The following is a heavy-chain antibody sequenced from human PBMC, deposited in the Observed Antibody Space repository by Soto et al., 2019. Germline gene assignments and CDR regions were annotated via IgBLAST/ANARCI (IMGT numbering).Heavy chain of an antibody. J-gene: IGHJ6*02. CDR2: IDPSDSYT. Sequence: PGESLKISCKGSGYSFTSYWISWVRQMPGKGLEWMGRIDPSDSYTNYSPSFQGHVTISADKSISTAYLQWSSLKASDTAMYYCARQEGLLWFVELIGVYYYYGMDVWGQGTTVTVSS. CDR3: ARQEGLLWFVELIGVYYYYGMDV. V-gene: IGHV5-10-1*01. CDR1: GYSFTSYW. D-gene: IGHD3-10*01.